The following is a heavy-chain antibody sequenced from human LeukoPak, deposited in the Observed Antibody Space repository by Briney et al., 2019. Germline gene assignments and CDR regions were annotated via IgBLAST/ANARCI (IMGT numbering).Heavy chain of an antibody. CDR1: GGSFSGYY. CDR3: ARVGGYCSSTSCRNKGLYDY. Sequence: SSETLSLTCAVYGGSFSGYYWSWIRQPPGKGLEWIGEINHSGSTNYNPSLKSRVTISVDTSKNQFSLKLSSVTAADTAVYYCARVGGYCSSTSCRNKGLYDYWGQGTLVTVSS. J-gene: IGHJ4*02. CDR2: INHSGST. V-gene: IGHV4-34*01. D-gene: IGHD2-2*01.